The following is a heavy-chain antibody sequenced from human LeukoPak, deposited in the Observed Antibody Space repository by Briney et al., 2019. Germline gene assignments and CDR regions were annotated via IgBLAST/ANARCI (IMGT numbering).Heavy chain of an antibody. V-gene: IGHV3-53*01. D-gene: IGHD3-9*01. CDR1: GFTVSSNY. Sequence: AGGSLRLSCAASGFTVSSNYMSWVRQAPGKGLEWVSVIYSGGSTYYADSVKGRFTISRDNSKNTLYLQMNSLRAEDTAVYYCARDILTGYKNWFDPWGQGTLVTVSS. CDR3: ARDILTGYKNWFDP. CDR2: IYSGGST. J-gene: IGHJ5*02.